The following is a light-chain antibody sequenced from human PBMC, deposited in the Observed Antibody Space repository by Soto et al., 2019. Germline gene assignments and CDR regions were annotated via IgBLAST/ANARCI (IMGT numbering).Light chain of an antibody. V-gene: IGKV3-20*01. CDR3: QHYGPSPPFT. Sequence: EVVLTQSPGTLSLSPGERATLSCRTSQTISSAYLAWYQHKPGQAPRLLLSGTSSRAPGIPGRFSGSGSGTVSPLPTSRLEPEVFAVFYCQHYGPSPPFTFGPGPKVDVK. CDR2: GTS. CDR1: QTISSAY. J-gene: IGKJ3*01.